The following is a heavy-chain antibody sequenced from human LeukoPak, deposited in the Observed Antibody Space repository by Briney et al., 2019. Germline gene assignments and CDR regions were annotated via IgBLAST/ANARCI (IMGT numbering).Heavy chain of an antibody. Sequence: ASVKVSCKASGYTFTGYHMHWVRQAPGQGLEWMGRINPNSGDTNYAQKFQGRVTMTRDTSISTAYMELSRLRSDDTAVYYCVNGGVYYEDIRGDYWGQGTLVTVSS. J-gene: IGHJ4*02. CDR2: INPNSGDT. CDR3: VNGGVYYEDIRGDY. V-gene: IGHV1-2*06. CDR1: GYTFTGYH. D-gene: IGHD3-22*01.